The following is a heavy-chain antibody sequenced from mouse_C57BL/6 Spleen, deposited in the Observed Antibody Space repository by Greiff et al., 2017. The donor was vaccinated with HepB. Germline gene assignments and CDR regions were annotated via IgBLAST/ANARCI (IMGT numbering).Heavy chain of an antibody. CDR2: IDPSDSET. V-gene: IGHV1-52*01. D-gene: IGHD2-1*01. CDR1: GYTFTSYW. J-gene: IGHJ3*01. Sequence: QVQLKQPGAELVRPGSSVKLSCKASGYTFTSYWMHWVKQRPIQGLEWIGNIDPSDSETHYNQKFKDKATLTVDKSSSTAYMQLSSLTSEDSAVYYCARVGGNYGAWFAYWGQGTLVTVSA. CDR3: ARVGGNYGAWFAY.